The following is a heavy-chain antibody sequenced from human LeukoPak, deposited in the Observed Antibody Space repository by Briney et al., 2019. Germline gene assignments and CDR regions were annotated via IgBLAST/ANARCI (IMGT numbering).Heavy chain of an antibody. D-gene: IGHD2/OR15-2a*01. V-gene: IGHV3-33*01. Sequence: GGSLRLSCAASGFTFSSHGMRWVRQAPGKGLEWVAVIWYDGSNKYYADSVKGRFTISRDNSKNTLYLQMNSLRVEDTAVYYCAREPGSYFHFDYWGQGTLVTVSS. J-gene: IGHJ4*02. CDR1: GFTFSSHG. CDR2: IWYDGSNK. CDR3: AREPGSYFHFDY.